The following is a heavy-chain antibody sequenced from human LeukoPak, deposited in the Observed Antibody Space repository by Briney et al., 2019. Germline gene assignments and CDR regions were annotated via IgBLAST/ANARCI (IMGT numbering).Heavy chain of an antibody. CDR2: IIPILGIA. Sequence: SVKVSCKASGGTFSSYAISWVRQAPGQGLEWMGRIIPILGIANYAQKFQGRVTITADKSTSTAYMELSSLRSEDTAVYYCARGRSGFRELFNWFDPWGQGTLVTVSS. V-gene: IGHV1-69*04. J-gene: IGHJ5*02. CDR1: GGTFSSYA. D-gene: IGHD3-10*01. CDR3: ARGRSGFRELFNWFDP.